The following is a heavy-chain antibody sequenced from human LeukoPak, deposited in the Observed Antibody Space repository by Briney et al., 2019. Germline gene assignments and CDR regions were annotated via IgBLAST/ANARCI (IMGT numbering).Heavy chain of an antibody. D-gene: IGHD2-2*03. Sequence: PGRSLRLSCAASGFTFSSYGMHWVRQAPGKGLEWVAVIWYDGSNKYYADSVKGRLTISRDNSKNTLYLQMNSLRAEDTAVYYCARGLDIVVVPAATVDYWGQGTLVTVSS. V-gene: IGHV3-33*01. CDR2: IWYDGSNK. CDR3: ARGLDIVVVPAATVDY. J-gene: IGHJ4*02. CDR1: GFTFSSYG.